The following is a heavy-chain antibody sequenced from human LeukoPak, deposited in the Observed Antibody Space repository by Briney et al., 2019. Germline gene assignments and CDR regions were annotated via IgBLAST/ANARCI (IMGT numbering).Heavy chain of an antibody. J-gene: IGHJ4*02. Sequence: GGSLRLSCAASGFTFSNYDMGWVRQAPGKGLEWVGRIKSKTDGGTTDYAAPVKGRFTISRDDSKNTLYLQMNSLKTEDTAVYYCTTCLTDWECGLLWGQGTLVTVSS. D-gene: IGHD3-9*01. CDR2: IKSKTDGGTT. CDR1: GFTFSNYD. CDR3: TTCLTDWECGLL. V-gene: IGHV3-15*01.